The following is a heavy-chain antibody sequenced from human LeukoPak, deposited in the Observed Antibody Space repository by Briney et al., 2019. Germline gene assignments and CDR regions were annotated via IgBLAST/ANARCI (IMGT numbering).Heavy chain of an antibody. CDR1: GFTFSAYA. CDR2: ISYDGSNK. V-gene: IGHV3-30-3*01. CDR3: ALELHRGFDI. Sequence: PGGSLRLACAASGFTFSAYAIHWVRQAPGKGLEWVALISYDGSNKYYADSVKGRFTISRDNSKNTLYLQMNSLRAEDTAVYYCALELHRGFDIWGQGTMVTVSS. D-gene: IGHD1-7*01. J-gene: IGHJ3*02.